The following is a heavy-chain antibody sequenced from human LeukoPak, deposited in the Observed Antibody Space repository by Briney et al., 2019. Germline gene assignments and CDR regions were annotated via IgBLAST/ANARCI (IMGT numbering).Heavy chain of an antibody. J-gene: IGHJ4*02. CDR2: INHSGST. V-gene: IGHV4-34*01. CDR3: ARGPRYGDYFDY. Sequence: KTSETLSLTCAVYGGSFSGYYWSWIRQPPGKGVEWIGEINHSGSTNYNPSLKSRVTISVDTSKNQFSLKLSSVTAADTAAYYCARGPRYGDYFDYWGQGTLVTVSS. CDR1: GGSFSGYY. D-gene: IGHD4-17*01.